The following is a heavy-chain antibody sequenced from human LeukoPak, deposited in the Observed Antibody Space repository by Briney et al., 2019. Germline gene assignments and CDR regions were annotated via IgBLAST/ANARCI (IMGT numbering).Heavy chain of an antibody. Sequence: ASVKVSCKASGYTFTTYAIHWVRQAPGQRLEWMGWINAGNGNTKYSQKFQGRVTITRNTSASTAYMELSSLRSEDTAVYYCAGEPYGGYEFDYWGQGTLVTVSS. CDR2: INAGNGNT. V-gene: IGHV1-3*01. CDR3: AGEPYGGYEFDY. CDR1: GYTFTTYA. J-gene: IGHJ4*02. D-gene: IGHD5-12*01.